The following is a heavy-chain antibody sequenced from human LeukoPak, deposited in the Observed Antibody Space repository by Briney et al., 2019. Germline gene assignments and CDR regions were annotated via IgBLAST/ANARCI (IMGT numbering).Heavy chain of an antibody. CDR1: GFTFSSYA. Sequence: PGGSLRLSSAASGFTFSSYAMHWVRQAPGKGLEWVSGISWNSGNIGYADSVKGRFTISRDNAKNSLYLQMKSLRAEDTAFYYCAKDLNLYASGSPNWGQGTLVTVSS. CDR3: AKDLNLYASGSPN. V-gene: IGHV3-9*01. D-gene: IGHD3-10*01. J-gene: IGHJ4*02. CDR2: ISWNSGNI.